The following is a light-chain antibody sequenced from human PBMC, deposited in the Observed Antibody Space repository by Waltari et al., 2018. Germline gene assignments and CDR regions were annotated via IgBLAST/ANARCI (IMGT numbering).Light chain of an antibody. V-gene: IGKV4-1*01. CDR1: QSVSYSSNNKNY. Sequence: DIVMTQSPDSLPVSMGESATITCKSDQSVSYSSNNKNYLAWYRQKPGQPPQLLISWASTREFGVPDRFSGSGSGTDFTLTISSLQAEDVAVYYCQQYYAVPPTFGPGTKVEIK. J-gene: IGKJ1*01. CDR3: QQYYAVPPT. CDR2: WAS.